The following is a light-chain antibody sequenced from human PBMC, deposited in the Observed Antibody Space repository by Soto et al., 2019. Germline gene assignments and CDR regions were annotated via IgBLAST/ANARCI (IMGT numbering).Light chain of an antibody. J-gene: IGLJ2*01. CDR2: SSN. CDR3: AAWDDSLKGPV. CDR1: SSNIGSNT. V-gene: IGLV1-44*01. Sequence: QSVLTQPPSASGTPGQRVTVSCSGSSSNIGSNTVNWYQQLPGTAPKLLIYSSNQRPSGVPDRFSASKSGTSASLAISGLQSEDEADYYCAAWDDSLKGPVFGGGTKLTVL.